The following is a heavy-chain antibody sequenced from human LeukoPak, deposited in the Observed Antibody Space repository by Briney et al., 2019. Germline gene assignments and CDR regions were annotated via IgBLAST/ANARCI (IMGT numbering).Heavy chain of an antibody. Sequence: GASVTVSCTASAYTFTSYDINWVRQAPGQGLEWMGFMYSNSGNTAYAHTFQSRVTITRDNSISTPYMQMISLRSEETAVYYSARGHGPGGSRWPNLDHCGEGTLVTVSS. CDR2: MYSNSGNT. J-gene: IGHJ4*02. V-gene: IGHV1-8*01. CDR1: AYTFTSYD. D-gene: IGHD6-13*01. CDR3: ARGHGPGGSRWPNLDH.